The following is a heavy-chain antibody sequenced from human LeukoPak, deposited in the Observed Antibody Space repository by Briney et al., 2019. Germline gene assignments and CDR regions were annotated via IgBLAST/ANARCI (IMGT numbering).Heavy chain of an antibody. Sequence: PGGSLRLSCAASGFTFTDYTMHWVRQAPGKGLEWVSGISWNSGSIGYADSVKGRFTISRDNAKNSLYLQMNSLRAEDTAVYYCARDLGNWNCVFDYWGQGTLVTVSS. D-gene: IGHD1-7*01. CDR2: ISWNSGSI. CDR3: ARDLGNWNCVFDY. V-gene: IGHV3-9*01. CDR1: GFTFTDYT. J-gene: IGHJ4*02.